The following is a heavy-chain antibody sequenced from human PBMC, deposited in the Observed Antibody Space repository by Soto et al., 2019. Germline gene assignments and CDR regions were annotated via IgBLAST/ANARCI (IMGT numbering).Heavy chain of an antibody. CDR2: IIPILGIA. CDR1: GGTFSSYT. J-gene: IGHJ5*02. CDR3: ARDRDDSSGYYNNWFDP. V-gene: IGHV1-69*04. Sequence: ASVKVSCKASGGTFSSYTISWVRQAPGQGLEWMGRIIPILGIANYAQKFQGRVTITADKSTSTAYMELSSLRSEDTAVYYCARDRDDSSGYYNNWFDPWGQGTLVTVSS. D-gene: IGHD3-22*01.